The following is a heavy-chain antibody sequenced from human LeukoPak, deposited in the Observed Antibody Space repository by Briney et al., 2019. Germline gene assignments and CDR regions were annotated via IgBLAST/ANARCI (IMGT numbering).Heavy chain of an antibody. CDR3: ARGGEPTESSSWHTFDC. CDR1: GYTFTSYD. Sequence: ASVKVSCKASGYTFTSYDINWVRQATGQGLEWMGWMNPNSGNTGYAQKFQGRVTMTRNTSISTAYMELSSLRSEDTAVYYCARGGEPTESSSWHTFDCWGQGTLVTVSS. V-gene: IGHV1-8*01. CDR2: MNPNSGNT. J-gene: IGHJ4*02. D-gene: IGHD6-13*01.